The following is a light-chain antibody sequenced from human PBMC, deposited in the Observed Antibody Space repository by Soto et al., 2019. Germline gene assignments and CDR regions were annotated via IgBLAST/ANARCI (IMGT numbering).Light chain of an antibody. Sequence: DIQMTPSPSTLSASVGDRVTITCRASQSISSWLAWYQQKPGKAPKLLIYKASSLESGVPSRFSGSGSGTEFTLTISSLQPYDFATYDCQQYNSYSWTFGQGTKVEIK. J-gene: IGKJ1*01. CDR3: QQYNSYSWT. CDR2: KAS. CDR1: QSISSW. V-gene: IGKV1-5*03.